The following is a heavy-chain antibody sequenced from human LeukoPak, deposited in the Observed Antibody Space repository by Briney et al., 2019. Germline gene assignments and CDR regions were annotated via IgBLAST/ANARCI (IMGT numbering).Heavy chain of an antibody. Sequence: GGSLRLSCAASGFTFSSYSMNWVRQAPGKGLEWVSYISSSSSTIYYADSVKGRFTISRDNAKNSLYLQMNSLRAEDTAVYYCASDGAHCSGGSCLSRYFDYWGQGTLVTVSS. D-gene: IGHD2-15*01. J-gene: IGHJ4*02. CDR2: ISSSSSTI. V-gene: IGHV3-48*01. CDR3: ASDGAHCSGGSCLSRYFDY. CDR1: GFTFSSYS.